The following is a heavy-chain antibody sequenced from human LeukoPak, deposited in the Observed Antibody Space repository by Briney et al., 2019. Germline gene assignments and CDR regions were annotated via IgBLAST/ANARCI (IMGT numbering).Heavy chain of an antibody. J-gene: IGHJ3*01. CDR2: ISVYNGKT. CDR1: GYTFTTYG. D-gene: IGHD3-10*01. V-gene: IGHV1-18*01. Sequence: ASVTVSCKASGYTFTTYGINWVRQAPGQGLEWMGWISVYNGKTNAQKFQDRVTMTTDTSTSTAYMELRSLRSDDTAVYYCARELFGAFDFWGQGTMVTVSS. CDR3: ARELFGAFDF.